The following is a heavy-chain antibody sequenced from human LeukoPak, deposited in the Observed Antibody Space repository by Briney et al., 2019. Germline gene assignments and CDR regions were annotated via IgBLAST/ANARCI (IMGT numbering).Heavy chain of an antibody. D-gene: IGHD3-3*01. CDR2: INPNSGGT. V-gene: IGHV1-2*02. J-gene: IGHJ4*02. CDR1: GYTFTGYY. CDR3: ARDSRRDFWSGSYYFDY. Sequence: ASVKVSCKASGYTFTGYYMLWVRQAPGQGLEGMGWINPNSGGTNYAQKFQGRVTMTRDTSISTAYMELSRLRSDDTAVYYCARDSRRDFWSGSYYFDYWGQGTLVTVSS.